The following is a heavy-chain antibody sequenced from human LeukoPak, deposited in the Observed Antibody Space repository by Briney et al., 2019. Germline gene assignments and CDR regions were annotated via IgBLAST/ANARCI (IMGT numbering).Heavy chain of an antibody. J-gene: IGHJ4*02. D-gene: IGHD3-10*01. V-gene: IGHV4-34*01. Sequence: PSETLSLTCAVYGGSFSGYYWSWIRQPPGKGLEWIGEINHSGSTNYNPSLKSRVTISVDTSKNQFSLKLSSVTAADTAVYYCARRTLSGSSHFDYWGQGTLVTVSS. CDR3: ARRTLSGSSHFDY. CDR2: INHSGST. CDR1: GGSFSGYY.